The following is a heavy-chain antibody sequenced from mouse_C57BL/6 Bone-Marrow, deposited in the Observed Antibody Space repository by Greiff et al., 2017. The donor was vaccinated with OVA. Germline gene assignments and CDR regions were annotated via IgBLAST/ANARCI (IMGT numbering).Heavy chain of an antibody. CDR3: ARHPDPTTVVHDY. CDR1: GFTFSSYG. D-gene: IGHD1-1*01. Sequence: EVMLVESGGDLVKPGGSLKLSCAASGFTFSSYGMSWVRQTPDKRLEWVATISSGGSYTYYPDSVKGRFTISRDNAKNTLYLQMSSLKSEDTAMYYCARHPDPTTVVHDYWGQGTTLTVSS. J-gene: IGHJ2*01. V-gene: IGHV5-6*01. CDR2: ISSGGSYT.